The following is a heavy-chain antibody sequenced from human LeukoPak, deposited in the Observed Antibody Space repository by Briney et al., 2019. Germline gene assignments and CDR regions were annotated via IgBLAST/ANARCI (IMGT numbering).Heavy chain of an antibody. CDR3: ARDRGYSSSWYRFDY. CDR1: GFTFSSYW. CDR2: IKQDGSEK. Sequence: PGGSLRLSCAASGFTFSSYWMSWVRQAPGKGLEWVANIKQDGSEKYYVDSVKGRFTISRDNAKNSLYLQMNSLRAEDTAVYYCARDRGYSSSWYRFDYWGQGTLVTVSS. D-gene: IGHD6-13*01. V-gene: IGHV3-7*01. J-gene: IGHJ4*02.